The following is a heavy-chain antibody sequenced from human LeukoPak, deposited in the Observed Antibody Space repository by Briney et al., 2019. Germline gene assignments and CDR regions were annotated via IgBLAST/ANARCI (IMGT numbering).Heavy chain of an antibody. Sequence: GASVKVSCKVSGYTLTELSMHWVRQAPGKGLEWMGGFDPEDGETIYAQKFQRRVTMTEDTSTDTAYMELSSLRSEDTAVYYCATPDYDFWSGLRRYYYYGMDVWGQGTTVTVSS. D-gene: IGHD3-3*01. V-gene: IGHV1-24*01. J-gene: IGHJ6*02. CDR3: ATPDYDFWSGLRRYYYYGMDV. CDR1: GYTLTELS. CDR2: FDPEDGET.